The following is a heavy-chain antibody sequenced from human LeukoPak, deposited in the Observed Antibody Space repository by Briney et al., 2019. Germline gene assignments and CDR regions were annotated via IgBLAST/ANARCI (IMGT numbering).Heavy chain of an antibody. CDR1: GFNFSSYA. Sequence: GGSLRLSCAASGFNFSSYAMSWVRQAPGKGLEWVSAISGSGGSTYYADSVKGRFTISRDNSKNTLYLQMNSLRAEDTAVYYCAERPHYGGISAYYFDYWGQGTLVTVSS. CDR2: ISGSGGST. J-gene: IGHJ4*02. V-gene: IGHV3-23*01. CDR3: AERPHYGGISAYYFDY. D-gene: IGHD4-23*01.